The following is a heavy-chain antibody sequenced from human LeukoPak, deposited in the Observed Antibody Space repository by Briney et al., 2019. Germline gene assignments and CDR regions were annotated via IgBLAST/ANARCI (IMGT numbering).Heavy chain of an antibody. CDR2: IKQDGSEK. D-gene: IGHD6-13*01. J-gene: IGHJ4*02. CDR3: ARAQYGSSWLVPPSY. Sequence: GGSLRLSCAASGFTFSSYCISWVRQAPGKGLEWVANIKQDGSEKYCVDSVKGRFTISRDNAKNSLYLQMNSLRAEDTAVYYCARAQYGSSWLVPPSYWGQGTLVTVSS. V-gene: IGHV3-7*01. CDR1: GFTFSSYC.